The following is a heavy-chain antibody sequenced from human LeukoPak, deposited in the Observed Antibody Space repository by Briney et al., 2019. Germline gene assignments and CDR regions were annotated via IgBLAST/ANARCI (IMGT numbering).Heavy chain of an antibody. J-gene: IGHJ1*01. D-gene: IGHD4-17*01. Sequence: GRSLRLSCATSGFTFSSYGMHWVRQAPGKGLEWVAVISYDGSNQYYADSVKGRFTISRDNTKKTLDLQMNSLRAEDTAVYYCAKDDYGDRRSLPEYFQHWGQGTLVTVSS. CDR3: AKDDYGDRRSLPEYFQH. CDR2: ISYDGSNQ. CDR1: GFTFSSYG. V-gene: IGHV3-30*18.